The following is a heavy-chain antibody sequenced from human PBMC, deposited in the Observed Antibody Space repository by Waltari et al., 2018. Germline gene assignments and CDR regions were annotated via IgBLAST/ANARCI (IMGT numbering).Heavy chain of an antibody. CDR3: ARERDRDGYNAFDY. D-gene: IGHD5-12*01. J-gene: IGHJ4*02. V-gene: IGHV1-69*10. CDR2: IIPILGIA. Sequence: QVQLVQSGAEVKKPGSSVKVSCKASGGTFSSYAISWVRQAPGQGLEWMGGIIPILGIANYEQKFQGRVTITADKSTSTAYMELSSLRSEDTAVYYCARERDRDGYNAFDYWGQGTLVTVSS. CDR1: GGTFSSYA.